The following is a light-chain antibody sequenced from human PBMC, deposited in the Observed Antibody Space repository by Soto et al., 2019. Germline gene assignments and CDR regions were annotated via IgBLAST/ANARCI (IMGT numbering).Light chain of an antibody. J-gene: IGKJ1*01. CDR1: QSVTNN. Sequence: EIVMTQSPDTLSVSPGERAPLSCRASQSVTNNLAWYQQKPGQAPRLLIYGASTRTIAIPARFSGSGSGTDFTLTISSLQSEDFAVYYCQQYNNWPRTFGQGTKVDIK. V-gene: IGKV3-15*01. CDR2: GAS. CDR3: QQYNNWPRT.